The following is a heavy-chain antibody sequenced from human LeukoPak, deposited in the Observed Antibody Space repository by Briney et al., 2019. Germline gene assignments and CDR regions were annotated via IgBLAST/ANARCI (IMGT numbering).Heavy chain of an antibody. Sequence: ASVKVSCKASGYTFTGYYMHWVRQAPGQGLEWMGWINPNSGGPNYAQKFQGRVTMTRDTSISTAYMELSRLRSDDTAVYYCARVLTTRYYYYYYGMDVWGQGTTVTVSS. V-gene: IGHV1-2*02. CDR2: INPNSGGP. J-gene: IGHJ6*02. CDR1: GYTFTGYY. CDR3: ARVLTTRYYYYYYGMDV. D-gene: IGHD1-26*01.